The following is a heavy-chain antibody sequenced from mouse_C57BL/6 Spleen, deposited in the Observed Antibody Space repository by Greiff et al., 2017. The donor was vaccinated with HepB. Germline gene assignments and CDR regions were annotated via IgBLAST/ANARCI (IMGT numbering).Heavy chain of an antibody. CDR3: ARDSFYDGYYFYAMDY. J-gene: IGHJ4*01. CDR2: INYDGSST. CDR1: GFTFSDYY. Sequence: EVKLMESEGGLVQPGSSMKLSCTASGFTFSDYYMAWVRQVPEKGLEWVANINYDGSSTYYLDSLKSRFIISRDNAKNILYLQMSSLKSEDTATYYCARDSFYDGYYFYAMDYWGQGTSVTVSS. V-gene: IGHV5-16*01. D-gene: IGHD2-3*01.